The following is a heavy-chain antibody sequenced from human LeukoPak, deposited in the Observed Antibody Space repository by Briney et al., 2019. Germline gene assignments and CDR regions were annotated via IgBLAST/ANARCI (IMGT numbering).Heavy chain of an antibody. V-gene: IGHV3-23*01. CDR2: ISGSGGST. CDR1: GFTFSSYA. D-gene: IGHD1-26*01. Sequence: PGGSLRLSCAASGFTFSSYAMSWVRQAPGKGLEWVSAISGSGGSTYYADSVKGRFTISRDNAKNSLYLQMNSLRAEDTALYHCARALNGEWELLHGPFDYWGQGTLVTVSS. CDR3: ARALNGEWELLHGPFDY. J-gene: IGHJ4*02.